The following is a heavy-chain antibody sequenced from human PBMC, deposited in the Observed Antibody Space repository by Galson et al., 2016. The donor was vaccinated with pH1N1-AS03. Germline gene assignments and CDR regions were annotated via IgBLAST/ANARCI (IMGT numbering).Heavy chain of an antibody. CDR2: ISTDGSST. D-gene: IGHD3-10*01. V-gene: IGHV3-74*03. CDR1: GFTFSRYW. Sequence: SLRLSCAASGFTFSRYWMHWVRQPPGKGLVWVSRISTDGSSTTYADSVKGRFTVSRDDAKNTLYLQMNGLRAEDTAIYYCARAPPPPQIGDDWFNPWGQGTLVTVSS. J-gene: IGHJ5*02. CDR3: ARAPPPPQIGDDWFNP.